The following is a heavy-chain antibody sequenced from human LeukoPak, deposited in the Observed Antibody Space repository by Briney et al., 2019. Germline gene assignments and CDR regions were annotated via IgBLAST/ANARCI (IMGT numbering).Heavy chain of an antibody. CDR3: ARVSMTTVTTIDY. Sequence: SETLSLTCTVSGGSISSGSHHWGWFRQSPGKGLEWIGSIYYSRTTYYNPSLKSRVTISVDTSKNQFSLKLSSVTAADTAVYYCARVSMTTVTTIDYWGQGTLVTVSS. V-gene: IGHV4-39*07. CDR2: IYYSRTT. D-gene: IGHD4-17*01. CDR1: GGSISSGSHH. J-gene: IGHJ4*02.